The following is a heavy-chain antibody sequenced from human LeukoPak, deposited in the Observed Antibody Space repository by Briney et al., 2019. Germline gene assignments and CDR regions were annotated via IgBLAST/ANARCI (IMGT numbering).Heavy chain of an antibody. CDR2: MSSESTAI. Sequence: PGGSLRLSCSASGFSLRKYEMNWVRQAPGKGLEWISYMSSESTAIYYSDSVEGRFTMSRDNAKNSVHLQMTSLRADDTALYFCAREPAEIFFDANGYLDLWGQGALVTVSS. D-gene: IGHD3-9*01. CDR1: GFSLRKYE. J-gene: IGHJ4*02. V-gene: IGHV3-48*03. CDR3: AREPAEIFFDANGYLDL.